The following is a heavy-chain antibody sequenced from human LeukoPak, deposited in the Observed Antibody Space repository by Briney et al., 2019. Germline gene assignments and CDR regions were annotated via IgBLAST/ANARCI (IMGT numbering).Heavy chain of an antibody. D-gene: IGHD6-19*01. V-gene: IGHV3-30*14. J-gene: IGHJ3*02. CDR3: ASILIAVNDAFDI. Sequence: GRSLRLSCAASGFIFSSYAMHWVRQAPGKGLEWVAVISYDGTNKYYADSVKGRFTISRDNSKNTLYLQMNSLRAEDTAVYYCASILIAVNDAFDIWGQGTMVTVSS. CDR1: GFIFSSYA. CDR2: ISYDGTNK.